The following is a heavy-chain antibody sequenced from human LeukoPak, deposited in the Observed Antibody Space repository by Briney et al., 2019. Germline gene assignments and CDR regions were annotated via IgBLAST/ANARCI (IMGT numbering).Heavy chain of an antibody. V-gene: IGHV1-18*01. CDR2: ISAYNGNT. D-gene: IGHD5-18*01. CDR1: GYTFTSYG. J-gene: IGHJ4*02. Sequence: GASVKVSCKASGYTFTSYGISWVRQAPGQGLEWMGWISAYNGNTNYAQKLQGRVTMTTDTSTSTAYMELRSLRSDDTAVYYCARVKVVKYSYGVFDYWGQGTLVTVSS. CDR3: ARVKVVKYSYGVFDY.